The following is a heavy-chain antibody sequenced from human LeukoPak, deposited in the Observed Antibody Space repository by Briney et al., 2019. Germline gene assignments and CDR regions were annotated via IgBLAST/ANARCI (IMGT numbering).Heavy chain of an antibody. D-gene: IGHD6-13*01. Sequence: SETLSLTCTVSGGSISSSSYYWGWIRQPPGKGLEWIGSIYYSGSTYYNPSLKSRVTISVDTSKNQFSLKLSSVTAADTAVYYCARSGQQLVPLYYFDYWGQGTLVTVSS. CDR1: GGSISSSSYY. CDR2: IYYSGST. J-gene: IGHJ4*02. V-gene: IGHV4-39*01. CDR3: ARSGQQLVPLYYFDY.